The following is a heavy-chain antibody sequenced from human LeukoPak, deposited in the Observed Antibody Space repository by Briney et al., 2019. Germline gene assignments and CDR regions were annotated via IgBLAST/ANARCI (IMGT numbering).Heavy chain of an antibody. J-gene: IGHJ6*02. CDR1: GGSISSYY. V-gene: IGHV4-59*08. CDR3: ARSVRARTNKIYYYYGMDV. D-gene: IGHD2-8*01. Sequence: SETLSLTCTVSGGSISSYYWSWIRQPPGKGLEWIGDIYYSGSTNYNPSLKSRVTISVDTSKNQFSLKLSSVTAADTAVYYWARSVRARTNKIYYYYGMDVWGQGTTVTVSS. CDR2: IYYSGST.